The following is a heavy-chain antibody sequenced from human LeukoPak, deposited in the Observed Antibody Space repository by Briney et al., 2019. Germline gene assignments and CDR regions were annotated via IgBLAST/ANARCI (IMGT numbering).Heavy chain of an antibody. J-gene: IGHJ5*02. CDR1: GYTFTGYY. V-gene: IGHV1-2*02. CDR2: INPNSGGT. CDR3: ARENRIRNWFDP. Sequence: ASVKVSCKASGYTFTGYYMHWVRQAPGQGLEWMGWINPNSGGTNYAQKFQGRVTMTRDTSISTAYMELSRLRPDDTAVYYCARENRIRNWFDPWGQGTLVTVSS.